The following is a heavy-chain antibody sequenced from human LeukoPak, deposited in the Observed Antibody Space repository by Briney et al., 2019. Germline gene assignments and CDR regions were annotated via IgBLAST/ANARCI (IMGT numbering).Heavy chain of an antibody. D-gene: IGHD6-6*01. CDR2: IYYSGST. Sequence: SETLSLTCTVSSGSISSSSYYWGWIRQPPGKGLEWIGSIYYSGSTYYNPSLKSRVTISVDTSKNQFSLKLSSVTAADTAVYYCARDALYSSSPGPDYWGQGTLVTVSS. V-gene: IGHV4-39*07. CDR1: SGSISSSSYY. CDR3: ARDALYSSSPGPDY. J-gene: IGHJ4*02.